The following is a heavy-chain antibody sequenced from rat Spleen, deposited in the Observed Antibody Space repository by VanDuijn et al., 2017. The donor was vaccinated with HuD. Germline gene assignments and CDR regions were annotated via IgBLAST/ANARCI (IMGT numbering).Heavy chain of an antibody. V-gene: IGHV5-58*01. J-gene: IGHJ2*01. CDR1: GFTFSSYW. Sequence: EVQLVETGGGLAQPGRSLKLSCVASGFTFSSYWMHWIRQAPGKGLEWVSSINTDGDNAYYRDSVRGRFTVSRDNAKSTVYLQMDSLRSEDTATYYCATKDYWGQGVMVTVSS. D-gene: IGHD3-1*01. CDR2: INTDGDNA. CDR3: ATKDY.